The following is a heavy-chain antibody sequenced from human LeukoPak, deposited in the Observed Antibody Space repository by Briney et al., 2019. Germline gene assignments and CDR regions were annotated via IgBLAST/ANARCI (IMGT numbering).Heavy chain of an antibody. CDR2: ISAYNGNT. J-gene: IGHJ4*02. V-gene: IGHV1-18*01. CDR1: VYTYTSYG. CDR3: ARDRIAAAGTGDY. D-gene: IGHD6-13*01. Sequence: ASVKVSCKACVYTYTSYGISGVRQAPGQGREWMGWISAYNGNTNYAQKLQGRVTITTDTSTSTAYMELRSLRSDDTAVYYCARDRIAAAGTGDYWGQGTLVTVSS.